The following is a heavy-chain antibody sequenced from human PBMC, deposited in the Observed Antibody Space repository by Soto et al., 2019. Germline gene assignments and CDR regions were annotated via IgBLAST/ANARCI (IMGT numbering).Heavy chain of an antibody. J-gene: IGHJ4*02. CDR3: AKDITGSDRYWYFDY. Sequence: EVQLVESGGGLVQPGRSLRLSCAASGFTFGDYAMHWVRQAPGKGLEWVAGISWNSGSMGYADSVRGRFTISKDTAQNSLYLQMNSLRDEDTAFYYCAKDITGSDRYWYFDYWGQGILVTVSS. CDR1: GFTFGDYA. D-gene: IGHD2-8*02. V-gene: IGHV3-9*01. CDR2: ISWNSGSM.